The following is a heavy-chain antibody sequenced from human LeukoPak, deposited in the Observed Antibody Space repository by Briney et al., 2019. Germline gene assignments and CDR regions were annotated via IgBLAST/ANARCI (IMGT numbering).Heavy chain of an antibody. V-gene: IGHV3-30-3*01. CDR2: ISYDGSNK. CDR1: GFTFSSYA. J-gene: IGHJ4*02. CDR3: ARVRIPIGYAFDI. D-gene: IGHD2-8*01. Sequence: GGSLRLSCAASGFTFSSYAMHWVRQAPGKGLEWVAVISYDGSNKYYADSVKGRCTISRDNSKNTLYLQMNSLRAEDTAVYYCARVRIPIGYAFDIWGQGTLVTVSS.